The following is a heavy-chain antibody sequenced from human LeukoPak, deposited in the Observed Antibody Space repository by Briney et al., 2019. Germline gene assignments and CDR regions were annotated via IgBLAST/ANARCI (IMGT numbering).Heavy chain of an antibody. CDR1: GGSISSYY. D-gene: IGHD3-9*01. CDR3: ARAGYDILTGYYLGFDY. CDR2: IYTSGST. V-gene: IGHV4-4*07. Sequence: SETLSLTCTVSGGSISSYYWSWIRQPAGKGLEWIGRIYTSGSTNYNPSLKSRVTMSVDTSKNQFSLKLSSVTAADTAVYYCARAGYDILTGYYLGFDYWGQGTLVTVSS. J-gene: IGHJ4*02.